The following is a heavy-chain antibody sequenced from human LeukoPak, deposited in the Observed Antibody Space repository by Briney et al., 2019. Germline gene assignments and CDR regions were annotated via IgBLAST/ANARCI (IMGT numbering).Heavy chain of an antibody. CDR2: IYSGGST. D-gene: IGHD3-9*01. CDR1: GFTFSSYA. V-gene: IGHV3-53*01. CDR3: ARSSHYDILTGYSEEDAFDI. J-gene: IGHJ3*02. Sequence: GGSLRLSCAASGFTFSSYAMSWVRQAPGKGLEWVSVIYSGGSTDYADSVKGRFTISRDNSKNTLYLQMNSLRVEDTAVYYCARSSHYDILTGYSEEDAFDIWGQGTMVTVSS.